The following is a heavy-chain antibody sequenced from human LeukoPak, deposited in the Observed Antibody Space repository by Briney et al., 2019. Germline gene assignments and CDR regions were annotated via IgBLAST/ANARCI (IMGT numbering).Heavy chain of an antibody. CDR3: ARRIAAAPDAFDI. V-gene: IGHV1-69*13. Sequence: GASVKVSCKASGGTFSNYAISWVRQAPGQGLEWMGGIIPIFGTANYAQKFQSRVTITADESTSTAYMELSSLRSEDTAVYYCARRIAAAPDAFDIWGQGTMVTVSS. D-gene: IGHD6-13*01. CDR1: GGTFSNYA. J-gene: IGHJ3*02. CDR2: IIPIFGTA.